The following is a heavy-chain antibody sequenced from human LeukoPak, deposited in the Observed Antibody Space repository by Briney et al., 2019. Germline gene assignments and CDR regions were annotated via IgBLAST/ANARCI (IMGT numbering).Heavy chain of an antibody. CDR2: IIPILGIA. J-gene: IGHJ4*02. V-gene: IGHV1-69*04. D-gene: IGHD2-2*01. Sequence: ASVKVSCKASGGTFSSYTISWVRQALGQGLEWMGRIIPILGIANYAQKFQGRVTITADKSTSTAYMELSSLRSEDTAVYYCARDSVLVPAATFDYWGQGTLVTVSS. CDR1: GGTFSSYT. CDR3: ARDSVLVPAATFDY.